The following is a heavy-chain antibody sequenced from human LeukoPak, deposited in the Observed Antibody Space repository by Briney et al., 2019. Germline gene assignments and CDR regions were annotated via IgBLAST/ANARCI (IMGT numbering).Heavy chain of an antibody. CDR3: ARDRYYYDSSGSDY. V-gene: IGHV1-2*02. CDR1: GYTFTGYY. D-gene: IGHD3-22*01. CDR2: INPNSGGT. J-gene: IGHJ4*02. Sequence: ASVKVSCKASGYTFTGYYMHCVRQAPGQGLEWMGWINPNSGGTNYAQKFQGRVTMTRDTSISTAYMELSRLRSDDTAVYYCARDRYYYDSSGSDYWGQGTLVTVSS.